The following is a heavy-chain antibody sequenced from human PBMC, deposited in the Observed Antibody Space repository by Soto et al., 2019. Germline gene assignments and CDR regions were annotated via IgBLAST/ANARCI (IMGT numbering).Heavy chain of an antibody. CDR1: GYTFTSYG. CDR2: ISAYNGNT. Sequence: QVQLVQSGAEVKKPGASVKVSCKASGYTFTSYGISWVRQAPGQGLEWMGWISAYNGNTNYAQKLQGRVTMTTDTSTSTAYRELRSLRSDDTAVYYCARSAAMYYYDSSGPSLNWFDPWGQGTLVTVSS. CDR3: ARSAAMYYYDSSGPSLNWFDP. J-gene: IGHJ5*02. V-gene: IGHV1-18*01. D-gene: IGHD3-22*01.